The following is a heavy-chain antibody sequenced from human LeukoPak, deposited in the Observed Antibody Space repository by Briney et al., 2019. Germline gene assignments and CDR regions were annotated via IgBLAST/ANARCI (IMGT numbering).Heavy chain of an antibody. D-gene: IGHD5-18*01. V-gene: IGHV3-48*02. CDR1: GFTFSNYA. CDR3: ARDLKAGYSYYYYGMDV. Sequence: GGSLRLSCAASGFTFSNYAMNWVRQAPGKGLEWVSYISSSSSTIYYADSVKGRFTISRDNAKNSLYLQMNSLRDEDTAVYYCARDLKAGYSYYYYGMDVWGQGTTVTVSS. CDR2: ISSSSSTI. J-gene: IGHJ6*02.